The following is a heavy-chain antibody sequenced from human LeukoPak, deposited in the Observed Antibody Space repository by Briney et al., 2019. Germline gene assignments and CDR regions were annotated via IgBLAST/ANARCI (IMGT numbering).Heavy chain of an antibody. Sequence: GGSLRLSCVPSSLTFSRYWKPWVRQAPGKGLVWVSRISYDGSSTNYADSVKGRFSISRDNAKNTVYLQMNSLRAEDAAVYYCAREAAVAGIYFDSWGQGTLVTVSS. CDR3: AREAAVAGIYFDS. V-gene: IGHV3-74*01. CDR1: SLTFSRYW. D-gene: IGHD6-19*01. J-gene: IGHJ4*02. CDR2: ISYDGSST.